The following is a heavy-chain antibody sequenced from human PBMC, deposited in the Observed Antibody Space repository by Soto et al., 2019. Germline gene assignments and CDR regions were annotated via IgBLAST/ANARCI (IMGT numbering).Heavy chain of an antibody. CDR2: IYYSGTT. CDR3: ARRTDYDFWSGECDY. CDR1: GGSISGGTYY. Sequence: PSETLSLTCTVSGGSISGGTYYWAWIRQPPGKGLEWIGTIYYSGTTYYSPSLKSRVTISVDTSKNQFSLKLRSVTAADTAVYYWARRTDYDFWSGECDYWGQGALVTVSS. J-gene: IGHJ4*02. V-gene: IGHV4-39*01. D-gene: IGHD3-3*01.